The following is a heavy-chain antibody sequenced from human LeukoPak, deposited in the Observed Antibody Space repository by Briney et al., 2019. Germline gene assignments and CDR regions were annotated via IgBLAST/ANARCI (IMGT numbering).Heavy chain of an antibody. CDR3: ARAPRPTWVNWYFHL. CDR1: GFTFSSYW. J-gene: IGHJ2*01. D-gene: IGHD3-16*01. Sequence: PGGSLRLSCAASGFTFSSYWMSWVRQAPGKGLEWVANIKQDGSEKYYVDSVKGRFTISRDNAKNSLYLQMNSLRAEDTAVYYCARAPRPTWVNWYFHLWGRGTLVTVSS. V-gene: IGHV3-7*04. CDR2: IKQDGSEK.